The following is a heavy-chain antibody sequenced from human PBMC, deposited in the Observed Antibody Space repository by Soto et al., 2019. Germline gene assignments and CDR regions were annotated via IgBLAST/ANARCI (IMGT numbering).Heavy chain of an antibody. Sequence: EVQLVESGGGLVQPGGSWRLSCAASGFAFSTKWMHWVGQGPGKGLVWVSRINIDGTTTNYADSVKGRFTISRDNAKNMLYLQMDSLRAEDTAVYYCARIPYSDTDPCPWGQGTLVTVSS. D-gene: IGHD1-26*01. V-gene: IGHV3-74*01. CDR2: INIDGTTT. CDR1: GFAFSTKW. CDR3: ARIPYSDTDPCP. J-gene: IGHJ5*02.